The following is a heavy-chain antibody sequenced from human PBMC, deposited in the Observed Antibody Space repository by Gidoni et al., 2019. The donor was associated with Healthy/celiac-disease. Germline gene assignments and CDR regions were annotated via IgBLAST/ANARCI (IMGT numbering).Heavy chain of an antibody. CDR3: AKDAVVVPAARLGGY. J-gene: IGHJ4*02. CDR2: MSGSGGST. Sequence: EVQLLESGGGLVQPGGSLRLSCAASGFTFSRYAMSWVRQAPGKGLEWVSAMSGSGGSTYYADSVKGRFTISRDNSKNTLYLQMNSLRAEDTAVYYCAKDAVVVPAARLGGYWGQGTLVTVSS. V-gene: IGHV3-23*01. CDR1: GFTFSRYA. D-gene: IGHD2-2*01.